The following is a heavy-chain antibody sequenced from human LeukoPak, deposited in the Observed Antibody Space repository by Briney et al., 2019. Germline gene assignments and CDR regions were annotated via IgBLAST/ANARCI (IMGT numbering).Heavy chain of an antibody. CDR3: AKARSIVATSMFDY. D-gene: IGHD5-12*01. J-gene: IGHJ4*02. CDR1: GFTFSSYA. V-gene: IGHV3-23*01. CDR2: ISGGGGST. Sequence: PGGSLRLSCAASGFTFSSYAMTWVRQAPGKGLEWVSAISGGGGSTYYADSVKGRFTISRDNSKNTLYLQMNSLRAEDTAVYYCAKARSIVATSMFDYWGQGTLVTVSP.